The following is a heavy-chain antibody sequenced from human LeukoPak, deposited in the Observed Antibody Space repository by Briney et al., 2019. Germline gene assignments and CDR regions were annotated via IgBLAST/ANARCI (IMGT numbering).Heavy chain of an antibody. CDR1: GYTFTGYY. Sequence: GASVKVSCKASGYTFTGYYMYWVRQAPGQGLEWMGWINPNSGGTNYAQKFQGRVTMTRDTSISTAYMELSRLRSDDTAVYYCARVSEHDYVWGSYRLWRGGSSYMDVWGKGTTVTISS. D-gene: IGHD3-16*02. J-gene: IGHJ6*03. CDR3: ARVSEHDYVWGSYRLWRGGSSYMDV. V-gene: IGHV1-2*02. CDR2: INPNSGGT.